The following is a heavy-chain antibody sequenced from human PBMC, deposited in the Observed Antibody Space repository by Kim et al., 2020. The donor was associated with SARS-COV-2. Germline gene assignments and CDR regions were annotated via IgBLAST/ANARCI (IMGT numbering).Heavy chain of an antibody. CDR3: VKDRSDNRRNDGNYGMDV. Sequence: GGSLRLSCAASEFTFSTLAMTWVRQAPGKGLKWVSTINNSGSHTYYADSVKGRFTISRDNSKNTLYLQMNGLRAEDTGVYYCVKDRSDNRRNDGNYGMDVWGQGTTVTVSS. V-gene: IGHV3-23*01. D-gene: IGHD1-1*01. CDR2: INNSGSHT. CDR1: EFTFSTLA. J-gene: IGHJ6*02.